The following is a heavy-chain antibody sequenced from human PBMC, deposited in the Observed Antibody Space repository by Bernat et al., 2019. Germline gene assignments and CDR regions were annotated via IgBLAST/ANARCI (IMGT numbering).Heavy chain of an antibody. J-gene: IGHJ3*02. Sequence: QVQLVQSGAEVKKPGASVKVSCKASGYTFTSYYMHWVRQAPGQGLEWMGIINPSGGSTSYAQKFQGRVTMTRDTSTSTVYMELSSLRSEDTAVYYCARGEWELLSGDAFDIWGQGTMVTVSS. CDR2: INPSGGST. CDR1: GYTFTSYY. D-gene: IGHD1-26*01. CDR3: ARGEWELLSGDAFDI. V-gene: IGHV1-46*03.